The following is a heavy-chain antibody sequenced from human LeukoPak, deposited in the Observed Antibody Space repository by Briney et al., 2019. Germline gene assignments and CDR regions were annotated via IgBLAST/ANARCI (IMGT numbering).Heavy chain of an antibody. J-gene: IGHJ4*02. CDR2: MSGSGGST. D-gene: IGHD3-22*01. CDR1: EFTFSSYA. Sequence: GGSLRLSCAASEFTFSSYAMNWVRQASGKGLEWVSAMSGSGGSTYYADSVKGRFTISRDNSKITLYLQMNSLRAEDTAVYYCAKRWGSGSGYYGAHFDYWGQGTLVTVSS. CDR3: AKRWGSGSGYYGAHFDY. V-gene: IGHV3-23*01.